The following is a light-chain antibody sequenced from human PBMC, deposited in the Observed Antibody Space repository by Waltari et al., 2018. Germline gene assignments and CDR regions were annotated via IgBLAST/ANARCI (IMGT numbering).Light chain of an antibody. CDR1: SSDVGSYNL. CDR2: EVT. Sequence: QSALTQPASVSGSPGQSITISCTGTSSDVGSYNLVSWYQHHPGKAPKLMIYEVTKRPSGFFNRFSGSKSGNTASLTISGLQAEDEADYYCCSYAGSSILIFGGGTKLTVL. V-gene: IGLV2-23*02. J-gene: IGLJ2*01. CDR3: CSYAGSSILI.